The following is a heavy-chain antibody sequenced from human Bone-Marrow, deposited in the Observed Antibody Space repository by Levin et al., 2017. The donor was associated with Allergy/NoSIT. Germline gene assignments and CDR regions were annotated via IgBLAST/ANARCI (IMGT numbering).Heavy chain of an antibody. D-gene: IGHD2-8*01. CDR1: GFTFSGYW. CDR2: INRDGGDG. J-gene: IGHJ4*02. V-gene: IGHV3-7*02. Sequence: HGESLKISCASSGFTFSGYWMAWVRQAPGKGLEWVANINRDGGDGYYVDSVKGRFTISRDNARNSLDLQMNSLRVEDTAVYYCARNGAWSFEFWGQGTLVTVSS. CDR3: ARNGAWSFEF.